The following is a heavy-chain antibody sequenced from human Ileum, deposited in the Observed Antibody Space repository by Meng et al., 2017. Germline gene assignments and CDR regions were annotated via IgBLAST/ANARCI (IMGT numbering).Heavy chain of an antibody. V-gene: IGHV4-59*01. CDR3: ARDVKALDV. J-gene: IGHJ6*02. Sequence: GSLRLSCTVSGGSISSYYWSWIRQPPAKGLEWIGHMYYSGNSNYNPSLKSRVTISVDTSKNQFSLKLSSVTAADTAVYYCARDVKALDVWGQGTTVTVSS. CDR1: GGSISSYY. CDR2: MYYSGNS. D-gene: IGHD2/OR15-2a*01.